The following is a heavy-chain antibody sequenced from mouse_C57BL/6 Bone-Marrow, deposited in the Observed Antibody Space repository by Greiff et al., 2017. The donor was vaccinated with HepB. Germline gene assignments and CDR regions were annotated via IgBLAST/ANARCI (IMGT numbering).Heavy chain of an antibody. CDR2: ITHSGET. CDR1: GFPITSGYY. V-gene: IGHV12-3*01. J-gene: IGHJ4*01. Sequence: ESGPGLVKPSQSLFLTCSITGFPITSGYYWIWIRQSPGKPLEWMGYITHSGETFYNPSLQSPISITRETSKNQFFLQLNSVTTEDTAMYYCAGGSHYYAMDYWGQGTSVTVSS. CDR3: AGGSHYYAMDY.